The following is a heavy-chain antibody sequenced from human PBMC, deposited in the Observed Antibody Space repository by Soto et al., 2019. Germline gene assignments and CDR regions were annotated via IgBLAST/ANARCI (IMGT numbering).Heavy chain of an antibody. CDR2: IKSKTDGGTT. CDR1: GVTFSNAW. D-gene: IGHD5-12*01. Sequence: WGSLRLSCAGSGVTFSNAWMSWGRQAPGKGLERGGRIKSKTDGGTTDYSAPGKVRFTISRDDSKNTLYLKMNSLKTEDTVVAYCTTKYHIVAKLLGAFDISGNGRIVTVS. V-gene: IGHV3-15*01. CDR3: TTKYHIVAKLLGAFDI. J-gene: IGHJ3*02.